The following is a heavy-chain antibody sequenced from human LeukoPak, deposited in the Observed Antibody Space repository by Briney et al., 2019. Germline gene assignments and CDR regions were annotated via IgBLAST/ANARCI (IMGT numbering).Heavy chain of an antibody. V-gene: IGHV1-18*01. Sequence: ASVKVSCKASGYTFTSYGISWVRQAPGQGLEWMGWISAYNGNTIYAQKLQGRVTMTTDTSTSTAYMELRSLRSDDTAVYYCAKRDTTGTSNWFDPWGQGTLVTVSS. CDR3: AKRDTTGTSNWFDP. CDR2: ISAYNGNT. D-gene: IGHD1-1*01. J-gene: IGHJ5*02. CDR1: GYTFTSYG.